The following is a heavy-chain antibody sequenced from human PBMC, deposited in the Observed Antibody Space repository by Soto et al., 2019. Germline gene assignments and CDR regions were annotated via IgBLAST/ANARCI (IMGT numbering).Heavy chain of an antibody. V-gene: IGHV3-7*01. J-gene: IGHJ4*02. CDR2: IKPDGNDK. CDR3: ANPTDLDY. CDR1: GFIFSNNW. Sequence: GGSLRLSCAASGFIFSNNWLSWVRQAPGKGLEWVASIKPDGNDKYYVDSVKGRFTISRDNAKKSLYLQMNRLRAEDTAVYYCANPTDLDYWGQGTLVTVSS. D-gene: IGHD4-4*01.